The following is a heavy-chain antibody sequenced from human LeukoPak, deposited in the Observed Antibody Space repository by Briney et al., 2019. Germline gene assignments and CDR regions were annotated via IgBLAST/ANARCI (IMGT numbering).Heavy chain of an antibody. CDR1: GFTFDDYA. CDR3: ARGEYSYYYDSSGYYSEY. V-gene: IGHV3-9*01. CDR2: ISWNSGSI. J-gene: IGHJ4*02. D-gene: IGHD3-22*01. Sequence: GGSLRLSCAASGFTFDDYAMHWVRQAPGKGLEWVSGISWNSGSIGYADSVKGRFTISRDNAKNSLYLQMNSLRAEDTAVYYCARGEYSYYYDSSGYYSEYWGQGTLVTVSS.